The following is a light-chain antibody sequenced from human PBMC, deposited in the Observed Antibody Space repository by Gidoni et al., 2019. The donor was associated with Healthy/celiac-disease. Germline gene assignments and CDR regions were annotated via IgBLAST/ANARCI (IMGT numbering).Light chain of an antibody. CDR1: QSVSSY. CDR3: QQRSNWPLLT. J-gene: IGKJ4*01. V-gene: IGKV3-11*01. CDR2: DAS. Sequence: EIVLTQSPATLSLSPGERATLSCRASQSVSSYLAWYQQKPGQAPSLLIYDASNRATGIPARFSGSGSGTDFTLTISRLEPEDFAVYYCQQRSNWPLLTFGGGTKVEIK.